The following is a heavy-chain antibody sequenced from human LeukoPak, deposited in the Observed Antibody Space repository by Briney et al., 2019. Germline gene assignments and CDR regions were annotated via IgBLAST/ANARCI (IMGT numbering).Heavy chain of an antibody. CDR1: GFTFDDYA. D-gene: IGHD4-23*01. Sequence: PGGSLRLSCAASGFTFDDYAMHWVRQAPGKGLERVSGISWNSGSIGYADSVKGRFTISRDNTKNSLYLQMNSLRAEDTALYYCAKDTAGNSGAFDIWGQGTMVTVSS. CDR2: ISWNSGSI. V-gene: IGHV3-9*01. CDR3: AKDTAGNSGAFDI. J-gene: IGHJ3*02.